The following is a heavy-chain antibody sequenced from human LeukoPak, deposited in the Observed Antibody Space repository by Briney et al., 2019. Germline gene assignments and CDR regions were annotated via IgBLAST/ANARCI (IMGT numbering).Heavy chain of an antibody. J-gene: IGHJ4*02. V-gene: IGHV4-59*12. CDR3: ARYGRYSYGNFDY. D-gene: IGHD5-18*01. CDR1: GGSISGYY. CDR2: ISNSGST. Sequence: SETLSLTCSVSGGSISGYYWGWVRQPPGKGLEWIGYISNSGSTSYNTSLRSRATISVDTSKNQFCLKLTSVTAADTALYYCARYGRYSYGNFDYWGQGALGTVSS.